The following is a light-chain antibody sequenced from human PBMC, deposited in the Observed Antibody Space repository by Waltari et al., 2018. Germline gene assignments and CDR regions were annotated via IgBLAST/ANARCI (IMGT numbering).Light chain of an antibody. J-gene: IGKJ4*01. V-gene: IGKV1-39*01. CDR1: QSISGS. CDR3: LQTYTTPLT. CDR2: AAS. Sequence: DIQMTQSPSSLSASVGDRVTITCRASQSISGSLHWYQQKLGEAPKLLIYAASSLQRGVPSRFSGSASGTYFPLTISSLQPEDFATYYCLQTYTTPLTFGGGTK.